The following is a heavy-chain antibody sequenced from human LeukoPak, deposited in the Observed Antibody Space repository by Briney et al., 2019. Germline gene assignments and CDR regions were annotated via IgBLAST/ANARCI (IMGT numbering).Heavy chain of an antibody. D-gene: IGHD3-10*01. CDR1: GYTLTSYG. CDR3: ARDRPQVLWFGELIDY. J-gene: IGHJ4*02. Sequence: ASVKVSCKASGYTLTSYGISWVRQAPGQGLEWMGWISAYNGNTNYAQKLQGRVTMTTDTSTSTAYMELRSLRSDDTAVYYCARDRPQVLWFGELIDYWGQGTLVTVSS. CDR2: ISAYNGNT. V-gene: IGHV1-18*04.